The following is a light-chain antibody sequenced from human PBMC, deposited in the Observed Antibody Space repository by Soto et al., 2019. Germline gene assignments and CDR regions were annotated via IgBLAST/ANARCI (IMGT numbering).Light chain of an antibody. CDR3: CSYAGSNDYF. CDR1: SSDVGGYNY. Sequence: QSVLTQPPSASGSPGQSVTISCTGTSSDVGGYNYVSWYQQHPGKAPKLMIYEVNKRPSGVPDRFSGSKSGNTASLTVSGLQAEDEADYFCCSYAGSNDYFFATGTKVTVL. J-gene: IGLJ1*01. CDR2: EVN. V-gene: IGLV2-8*01.